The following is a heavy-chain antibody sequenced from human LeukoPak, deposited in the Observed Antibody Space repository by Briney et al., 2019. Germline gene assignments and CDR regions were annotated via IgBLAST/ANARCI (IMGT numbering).Heavy chain of an antibody. CDR1: GFTFRTYG. D-gene: IGHD4-11*01. Sequence: PGGSLRLSCAASGFTFRTYGMHWVRQAPGKGLEWVAVIWYDGGNKYYADSVKGRFTISRDNSKNTLYLQMNSLRAEDTAVYYCARVPTAFYSNPVAFDSWGQGTLVTVSS. CDR2: IWYDGGNK. J-gene: IGHJ4*02. CDR3: ARVPTAFYSNPVAFDS. V-gene: IGHV3-33*01.